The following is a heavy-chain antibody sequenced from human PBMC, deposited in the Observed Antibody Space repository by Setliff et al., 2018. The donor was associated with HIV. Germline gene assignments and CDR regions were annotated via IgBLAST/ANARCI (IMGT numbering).Heavy chain of an antibody. CDR1: GGTFRTSV. J-gene: IGHJ6*02. V-gene: IGHV1-69*10. CDR3: AAGGYHDILTGHSNGPHYYYGMDV. Sequence: ASVKVSCKTSGGTFRTSVISWVRQAPGQGLEWVGGILPFLGMGDFAQKFQERVTITRDKSTSTAYMELNGLRSEDTALYYCAAGGYHDILTGHSNGPHYYYGMDVWGQGTTVTVSS. CDR2: ILPFLGMG. D-gene: IGHD3-9*01.